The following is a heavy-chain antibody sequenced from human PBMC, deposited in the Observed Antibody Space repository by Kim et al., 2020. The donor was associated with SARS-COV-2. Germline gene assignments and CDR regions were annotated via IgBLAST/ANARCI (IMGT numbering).Heavy chain of an antibody. CDR3: ARDGSTSSYYYYGMGV. D-gene: IGHD2-2*01. Sequence: VKGRFTISRDNAKKSRYLQMNSLRDEDTAVYYCARDGSTSSYYYYGMGVWGQGTTVTVSS. J-gene: IGHJ6*02. V-gene: IGHV3-48*02.